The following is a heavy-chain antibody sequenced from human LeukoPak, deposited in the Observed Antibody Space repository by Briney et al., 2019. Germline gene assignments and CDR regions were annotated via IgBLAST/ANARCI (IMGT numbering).Heavy chain of an antibody. Sequence: GGSLRLSCAASGFTFSSYSMHWVRQAPGKGLEWVAVIWYDGSNKYYADSVKGRFTITRDTSKSTVYLQMNSLRPEDTVVYYCARDRVYSRGWYSAFDIWGQGTMVTVSS. D-gene: IGHD6-19*01. CDR1: GFTFSSYS. J-gene: IGHJ3*02. CDR2: IWYDGSNK. CDR3: ARDRVYSRGWYSAFDI. V-gene: IGHV3-33*01.